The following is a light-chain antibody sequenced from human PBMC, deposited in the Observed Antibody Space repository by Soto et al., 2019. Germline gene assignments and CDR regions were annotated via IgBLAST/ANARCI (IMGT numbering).Light chain of an antibody. V-gene: IGKV3-20*01. CDR3: QHYGSSLKT. CDR1: QSVSSSD. CDR2: GAS. Sequence: EIVLTQSPGTLSLSPGERATLSCRASQSVSSSDLAWYQQKPGQAPRLLIYGASSRATGIPDRFSGSGSGTDFTLTISRLEPEYFAVYYCQHYGSSLKTFGQGTRLEIK. J-gene: IGKJ5*01.